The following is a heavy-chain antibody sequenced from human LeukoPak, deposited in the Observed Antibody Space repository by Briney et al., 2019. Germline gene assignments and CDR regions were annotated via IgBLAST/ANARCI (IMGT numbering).Heavy chain of an antibody. Sequence: GGSLRLSCAASGFTVSSNYMSWVRQAPGKGLEWVSVIYSGGSTYYADSVKGRFTISRDNSKNTLYLQMNSLRAEDTAVYYCARALPLVAAKSAWWFDPWGQGTLVTVSS. V-gene: IGHV3-53*01. D-gene: IGHD2-15*01. J-gene: IGHJ5*02. CDR3: ARALPLVAAKSAWWFDP. CDR1: GFTVSSNY. CDR2: IYSGGST.